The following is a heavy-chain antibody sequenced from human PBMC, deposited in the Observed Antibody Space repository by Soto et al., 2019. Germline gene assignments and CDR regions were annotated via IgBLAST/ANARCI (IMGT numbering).Heavy chain of an antibody. CDR3: GREGGDNWFDP. CDR1: GGSISSGDYY. CDR2: IYYSGST. D-gene: IGHD3-16*01. J-gene: IGHJ5*02. V-gene: IGHV4-30-4*01. Sequence: QVQLKESGPGLVKPSQTLSLTCTVSGGSISSGDYYLRWIRQPPGKVLEWIGSIYYSGSTFYNLSLKNPVTISLDTSKIPFSLKLSSVPAADTAVYYCGREGGDNWFDPWGQGTLVTVSS.